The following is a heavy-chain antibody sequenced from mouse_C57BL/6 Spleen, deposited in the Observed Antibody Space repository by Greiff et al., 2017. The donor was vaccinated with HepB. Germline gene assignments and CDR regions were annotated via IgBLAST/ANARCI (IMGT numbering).Heavy chain of an antibody. J-gene: IGHJ2*01. D-gene: IGHD4-1*01. CDR3: ARDLLTGVYYFDY. CDR1: GYSITSGYY. CDR2: ISYDGSN. V-gene: IGHV3-6*01. Sequence: EVKLMESGPGLVKPSQSLSLTCSVTGYSITSGYYWNWIRQFPGNKLEWMGYISYDGSNNYNPSLKNRISITRDTSKNQFFLKLNSVTTEDTATYYCARDLLTGVYYFDYWGQGTTLTVSS.